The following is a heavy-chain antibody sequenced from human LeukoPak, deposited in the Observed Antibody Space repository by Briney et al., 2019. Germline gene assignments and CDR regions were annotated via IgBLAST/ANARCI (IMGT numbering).Heavy chain of an antibody. CDR1: GYTFTGYY. Sequence: GASVKVSCKASGYTFTGYYMHWVRQAPGQGLEWMGWINPNSGGTNYAQKFQGRVTMTRDTSISTAYMELSRLRSDDTAVYYCARDLTVTTPFPDYYYYMDVWGKGTTVTVSS. CDR3: ARDLTVTTPFPDYYYYMDV. D-gene: IGHD4-11*01. CDR2: INPNSGGT. J-gene: IGHJ6*03. V-gene: IGHV1-2*02.